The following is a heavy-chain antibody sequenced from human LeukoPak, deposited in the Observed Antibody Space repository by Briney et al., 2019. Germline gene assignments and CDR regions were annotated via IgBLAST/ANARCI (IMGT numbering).Heavy chain of an antibody. CDR1: GYTFTSYG. CDR2: ISAYNGNT. D-gene: IGHD2-15*01. V-gene: IGHV1-18*01. CDR3: ARDFGYCSGGSCYSGWFDP. J-gene: IGHJ5*02. Sequence: ASVKVSCKASGYTFTSYGISWVRHAPGQGLEWMGWISAYNGNTNYAQKLQGRVTMTTDTSISTAYMELSRLRSDDTAVYYCARDFGYCSGGSCYSGWFDPWGQGTLVTVSS.